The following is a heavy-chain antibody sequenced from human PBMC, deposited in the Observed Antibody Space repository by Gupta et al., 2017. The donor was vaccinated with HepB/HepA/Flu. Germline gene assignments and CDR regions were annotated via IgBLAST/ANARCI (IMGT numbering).Heavy chain of an antibody. Sequence: QVQLQESGPGLVKPSETLSLTCTVSGGSISSYYWSWIRQPAGKGLEWIGRIYTSGSANYNPSLKSRVTMSVDTSKNQFSLKLRSVTAADTAVYYWARDLFRLGATTRYYYYYYMDVWGKGTTVTVSS. J-gene: IGHJ6*03. D-gene: IGHD1-26*01. CDR3: ARDLFRLGATTRYYYYYYMDV. CDR1: GGSISSYY. CDR2: IYTSGSA. V-gene: IGHV4-4*07.